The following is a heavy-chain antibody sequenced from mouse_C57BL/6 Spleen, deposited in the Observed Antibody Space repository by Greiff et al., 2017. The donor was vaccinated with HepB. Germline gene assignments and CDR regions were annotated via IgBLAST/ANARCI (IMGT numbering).Heavy chain of an antibody. V-gene: IGHV1-15*01. CDR1: GYTFTDYE. CDR3: TRSLNGYFDY. Sequence: VKLMESGAELVRPGASVTLSCKASGYTFTDYEMHWVKQTPVHGLEWIGAIDPETGGTAYNQKFKGKAILTADKSSSTAYMELRSLTSEDSAVYYCTRSLNGYFDYWGQGTTLTVAS. J-gene: IGHJ2*01. CDR2: IDPETGGT.